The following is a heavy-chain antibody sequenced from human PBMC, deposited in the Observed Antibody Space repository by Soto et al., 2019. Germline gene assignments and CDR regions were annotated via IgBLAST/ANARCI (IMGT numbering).Heavy chain of an antibody. Sequence: QVQLQQWGAGLLKPSETLSLTCAVYGGSFSGYYWSWIRQPPGKGLEWIGEINHSGSTNYNPSLKSRVTISVDTSKTQFSLKLSSVTAADTAVYYCARALPSRVTFGGVIAQQSGFDYWGQGTLVTVSS. CDR2: INHSGST. CDR3: ARALPSRVTFGGVIAQQSGFDY. V-gene: IGHV4-34*01. D-gene: IGHD3-16*02. J-gene: IGHJ4*02. CDR1: GGSFSGYY.